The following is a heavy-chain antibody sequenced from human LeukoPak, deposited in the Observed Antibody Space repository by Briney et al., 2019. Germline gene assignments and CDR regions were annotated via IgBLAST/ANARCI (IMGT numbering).Heavy chain of an antibody. J-gene: IGHJ4*02. CDR1: GFTFSSYG. CDR2: ISYDGSNK. Sequence: GRSLRLSCAASGFTFSSYGMHWVRQAPGKGLEWVAVISYDGSNKYYADSVKGRFTISRDNSKNTLYLQMNSLRAEDTAVYYRAKDGLYGSGSLHYWGQGTLVTVSS. D-gene: IGHD3-10*01. V-gene: IGHV3-30*18. CDR3: AKDGLYGSGSLHY.